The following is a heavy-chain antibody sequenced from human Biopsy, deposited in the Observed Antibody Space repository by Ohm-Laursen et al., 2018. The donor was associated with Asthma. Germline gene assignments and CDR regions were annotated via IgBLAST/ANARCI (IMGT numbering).Heavy chain of an antibody. CDR1: GFTFSGYT. D-gene: IGHD7-27*01. V-gene: IGHV3-21*01. CDR2: ITSSSSYI. J-gene: IGHJ4*02. Sequence: SLRLSCSASGFTFSGYTMNWVRQAPGKGLEWVSSITSSSSYIFYADSVKGRFTISRDNPRNSLYLQMNSLRAEDTAVYYCARDAPTGGYIDYWGLGPLVSVSS. CDR3: ARDAPTGGYIDY.